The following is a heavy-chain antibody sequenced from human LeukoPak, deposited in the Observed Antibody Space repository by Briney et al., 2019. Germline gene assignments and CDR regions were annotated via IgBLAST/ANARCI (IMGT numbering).Heavy chain of an antibody. CDR1: GGSISIFY. J-gene: IGHJ6*03. V-gene: IGHV4-59*08. Sequence: PSETLSLTCTVSGGSISIFYWSWIRQPPGKGLEWIGDIYYSGTTNYNPSLKSRVTISADTSKNHFSLKLSSVTAADTAVYYCARGDFWSAYYSSYYYMDVWGKGTTVTVSS. CDR3: ARGDFWSAYYSSYYYMDV. D-gene: IGHD3-3*01. CDR2: IYYSGTT.